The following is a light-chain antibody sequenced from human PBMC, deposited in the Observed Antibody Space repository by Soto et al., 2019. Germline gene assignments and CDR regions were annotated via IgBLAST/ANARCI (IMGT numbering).Light chain of an antibody. J-gene: IGLJ3*02. CDR1: SSNIGTGFD. CDR2: ANN. Sequence: QPVLTQPPSVSGAPGQRVTISCTGSSSNIGTGFDVHWYQHLPGTAPKLLIYANNNRPSGVPDRLSGSKSGTSASLAITGLQAEDEVDYYCQSYDSRLSGWVFGGGTKVTVL. CDR3: QSYDSRLSGWV. V-gene: IGLV1-40*01.